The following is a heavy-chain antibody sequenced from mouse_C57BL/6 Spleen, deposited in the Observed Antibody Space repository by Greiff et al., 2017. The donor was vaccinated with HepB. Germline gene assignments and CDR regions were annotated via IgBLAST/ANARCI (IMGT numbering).Heavy chain of an antibody. CDR1: GYTFTSYW. Sequence: QVQLKQPGAELVKPGASVKLSCKASGYTFTSYWMHWVKQRPGQGLEWIGMIHPNSGSTNYNEKFKSKATLTVDKSSSTAYMQLSSLTSEDSAVYYCARSPPYYGSSYNCDDWGQGTTLTVAS. J-gene: IGHJ2*01. CDR2: IHPNSGST. V-gene: IGHV1-64*01. D-gene: IGHD1-1*01. CDR3: ARSPPYYGSSYNCDD.